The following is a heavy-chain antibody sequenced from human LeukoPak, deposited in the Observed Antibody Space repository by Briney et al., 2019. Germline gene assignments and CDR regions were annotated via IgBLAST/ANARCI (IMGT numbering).Heavy chain of an antibody. CDR1: GFTFSSSW. V-gene: IGHV3-74*01. J-gene: IGHJ4*02. CDR2: INSDGSST. D-gene: IGHD7-27*01. CDR3: ARAWGLDY. Sequence: PGGSLRLSCAASGFTFSSSWMHWVRHAPGKGLVWVSRINSDGSSTSYADSVKGRFAISRDNAKNTLYLQMGSLRVEDTAVYYCARAWGLDYWGQGTLVTVSS.